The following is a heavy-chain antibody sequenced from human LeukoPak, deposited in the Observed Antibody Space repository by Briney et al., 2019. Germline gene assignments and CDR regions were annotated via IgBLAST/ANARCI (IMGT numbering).Heavy chain of an antibody. CDR2: ISWNSGSV. V-gene: IGHV3-9*01. CDR1: GFTFDDYA. D-gene: IGHD1-26*01. CDR3: ATVGGSYSPADY. J-gene: IGHJ4*02. Sequence: ALRLSCAASGFTFDDYAMHWVRQAPGQGLEWVSGISWNSGSVGYVEYVKGRFTISRDKAKNSLYLQMNSLRAEDTAVYYCATVGGSYSPADYWGQGTLVTVSS.